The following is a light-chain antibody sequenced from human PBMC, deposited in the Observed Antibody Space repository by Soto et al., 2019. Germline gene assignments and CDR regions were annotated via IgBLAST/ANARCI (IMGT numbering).Light chain of an antibody. CDR1: SGSIASNY. CDR2: ADN. CDR3: QSYDHSNVI. Sequence: NFMLTQPHSVSESPGKTVTISCIRSSGSIASNYVQWYQQRPGSAPTTVIYADNRRPSGVPDRFSGSIDSSSNSASLAISGLKTEDEADYCCQSYDHSNVIFGGGTKLTVL. J-gene: IGLJ2*01. V-gene: IGLV6-57*04.